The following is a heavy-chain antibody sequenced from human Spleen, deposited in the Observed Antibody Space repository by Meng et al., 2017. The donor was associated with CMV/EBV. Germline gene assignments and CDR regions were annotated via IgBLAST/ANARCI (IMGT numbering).Heavy chain of an antibody. J-gene: IGHJ4*02. CDR2: INPNSGGT. CDR3: ARGRGGSSSALLGY. CDR1: GYTFTGYY. Sequence: ASVKVSCKTSGYTFTGYYMHWVRQAPGQGLEWMGWINPNSGGTNYAQKFQGRVTMTRDTSISTAHMELSRLRADDMAVYYCARGRGGSSSALLGYWGQGTLVTVSS. V-gene: IGHV1-2*02. D-gene: IGHD6-6*01.